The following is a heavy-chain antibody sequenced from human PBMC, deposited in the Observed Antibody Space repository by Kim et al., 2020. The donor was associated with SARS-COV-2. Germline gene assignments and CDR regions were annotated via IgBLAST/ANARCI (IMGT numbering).Heavy chain of an antibody. CDR3: TTFPVRGLSAFDI. Sequence: GGSLRLSYAGSRFTFSNAWLSWVRQAPGKGLEWVGHIKSKIDGGTTDYAAPVKGRFTISRDDSKNTLYLQMSSLQTEDTAVYYCTTFPVRGLSAFDIWG. CDR2: IKSKIDGGTT. V-gene: IGHV3-15*01. CDR1: RFTFSNAW. D-gene: IGHD6-19*01. J-gene: IGHJ3*02.